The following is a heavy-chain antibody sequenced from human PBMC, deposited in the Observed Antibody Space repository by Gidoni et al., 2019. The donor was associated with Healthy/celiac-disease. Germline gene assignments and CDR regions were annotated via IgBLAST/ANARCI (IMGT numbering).Heavy chain of an antibody. CDR1: GFTVSSNY. CDR3: AREMSMVRGVIISRGWFDP. V-gene: IGHV3-53*01. D-gene: IGHD3-10*01. J-gene: IGHJ5*02. Sequence: EVQLVESGGGLIQPGGSLRLSCAASGFTVSSNYMSWVRQAPGKGLEWVSVIYSGGSTYYADAVKGRFTISRDNSKNTLYLQMNSLRAEDTAVYYCAREMSMVRGVIISRGWFDPWGQGTLVTVSS. CDR2: IYSGGST.